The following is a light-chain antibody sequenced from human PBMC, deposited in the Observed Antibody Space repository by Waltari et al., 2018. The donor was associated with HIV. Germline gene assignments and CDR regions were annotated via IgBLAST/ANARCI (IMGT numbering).Light chain of an antibody. CDR2: EVS. CDR3: FSYAGNNYLL. Sequence: QSALTQPPSASGSPGQSVTISCAGTSSDIGLYNFVSWYQHHPGKAPKRMISEVSRRPSGVPDRFSGSKSGNTASLTVSGLQAEDEAAYYCFSYAGNNYLLFGGGTKLTVL. V-gene: IGLV2-8*01. CDR1: SSDIGLYNF. J-gene: IGLJ2*01.